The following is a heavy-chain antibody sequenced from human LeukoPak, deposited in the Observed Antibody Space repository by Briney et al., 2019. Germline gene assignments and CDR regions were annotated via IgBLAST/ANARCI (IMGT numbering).Heavy chain of an antibody. V-gene: IGHV4-31*11. CDR2: IYYSGST. CDR3: ARERTYYYDSRGYYTYFDY. J-gene: IGHJ4*02. D-gene: IGHD3-22*01. CDR1: GGSFSGYY. Sequence: SETLSLTCAVYGGSFSGYYWSWIRQHPGKGLEWIGYIYYSGSTYYNPSLKSRVTVSVDTSKNQFSLKLSSVTAADTAVYYCARERTYYYDSRGYYTYFDYWGQGTLVTVSS.